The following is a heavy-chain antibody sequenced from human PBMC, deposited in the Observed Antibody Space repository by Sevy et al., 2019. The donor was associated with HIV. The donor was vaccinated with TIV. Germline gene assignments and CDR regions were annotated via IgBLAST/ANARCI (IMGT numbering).Heavy chain of an antibody. CDR1: GFTFDDYT. D-gene: IGHD2-21*02. CDR2: INWNGDDT. V-gene: IGHV3-43*01. CDR3: AKERNCGRDCLYFQH. Sequence: GGYLRLSCAASGFTFDDYTMHWVRQAPGKGLEWVSLINWNGDDTYYADSVKGPFTISRDNSRNSLYLQMNSLRTEDTALYYCAKERNCGRDCLYFQHWGQGTLVTVSS. J-gene: IGHJ1*01.